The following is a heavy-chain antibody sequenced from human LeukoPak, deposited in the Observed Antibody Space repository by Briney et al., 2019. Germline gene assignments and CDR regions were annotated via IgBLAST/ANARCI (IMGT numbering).Heavy chain of an antibody. CDR1: GGSISSYY. J-gene: IGHJ3*02. D-gene: IGHD3-16*02. V-gene: IGHV4-59*12. Sequence: SETLSLTCTVSGGSISSYYWSWIRQPSGKGLEWIGYIYYSGSTNYNPSLKSRVTISVDTSKNKFSLKLSSVTAADTAVYYCARPFYDYIWGSYRYCAFDIWGQGTMVTVSS. CDR2: IYYSGST. CDR3: ARPFYDYIWGSYRYCAFDI.